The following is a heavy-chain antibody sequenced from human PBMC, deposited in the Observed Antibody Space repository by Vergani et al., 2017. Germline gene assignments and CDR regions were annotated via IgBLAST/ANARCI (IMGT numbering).Heavy chain of an antibody. V-gene: IGHV3-23*01. CDR3: ANLPENYDFWSGYFVDY. CDR2: ISGSGGST. Sequence: EVQLLESGGGLVQPGGSLRLSCAASGFTFSSYAMSWVRQAPGKGLEWVSAISGSGGSTYYADSVKGRFTISRDNSKNTLYLQMNSLRAEDTAVYYCANLPENYDFWSGYFVDYWGQGTLVTVSS. CDR1: GFTFSSYA. D-gene: IGHD3-3*01. J-gene: IGHJ4*02.